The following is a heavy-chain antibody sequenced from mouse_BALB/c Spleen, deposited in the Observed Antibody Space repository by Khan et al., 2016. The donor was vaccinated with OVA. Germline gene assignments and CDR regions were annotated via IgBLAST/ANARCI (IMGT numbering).Heavy chain of an antibody. J-gene: IGHJ2*01. CDR1: GYSITSGYA. D-gene: IGHD1-1*01. V-gene: IGHV3-2*02. Sequence: EVQLQESGPGLVKPSQSLSLTCTVTGYSITSGYAWNWIRQFPGNKLEWMGYISYSGGTSYNPSLKSRISITRGTSKNQFFPQLKSVTTEDPATYYCARGNYYGYYFDYWGQGTTLTVSS. CDR2: ISYSGGT. CDR3: ARGNYYGYYFDY.